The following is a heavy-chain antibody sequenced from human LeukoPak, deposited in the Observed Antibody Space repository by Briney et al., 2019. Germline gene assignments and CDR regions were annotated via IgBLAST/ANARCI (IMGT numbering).Heavy chain of an antibody. CDR2: ISSSSYI. D-gene: IGHD6-19*01. CDR3: ARDGGIAVAGTWWAGY. Sequence: PGGSLRLSCAASGFTFSSYSMNWVRQAPGKGLEWVSSISSSSYIYYADSVKGRFTISRDNAKNSLYLQMNSLRAEDTAVYYCARDGGIAVAGTWWAGYWGQGTLVTVSS. CDR1: GFTFSSYS. V-gene: IGHV3-21*01. J-gene: IGHJ4*02.